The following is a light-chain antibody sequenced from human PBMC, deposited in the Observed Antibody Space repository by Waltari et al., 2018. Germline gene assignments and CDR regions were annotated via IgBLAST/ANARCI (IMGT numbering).Light chain of an antibody. Sequence: QFLLTQPPSVSADQGQKVNLSCSGNNSNIGKKYIPWYQQFPGTVPKPIIYENYKRPSGIPDRFSGSKSGTSATLGITGLQPGDEADYYCATWDLSVHTEMFGGGTKLTVL. J-gene: IGLJ3*02. CDR2: ENY. CDR1: NSNIGKKY. V-gene: IGLV1-51*02. CDR3: ATWDLSVHTEM.